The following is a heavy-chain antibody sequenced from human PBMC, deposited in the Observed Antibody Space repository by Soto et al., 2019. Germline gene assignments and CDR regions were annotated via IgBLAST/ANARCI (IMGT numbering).Heavy chain of an antibody. V-gene: IGHV2-5*02. J-gene: IGHJ3*01. CDR2: LYWDGDK. D-gene: IGHD4-17*01. Sequence: QITLKESGPTLVKPTQTLTLTCTFSGFSLTASGVAVGWIRQPPGKALEWLALLYWDGDKRYRPSLKSRLTIXKXTXXNQVVLTMTNMDPLDTATYYCAQRTRPQFTDAFALWGQGIMVTVSS. CDR3: AQRTRPQFTDAFAL. CDR1: GFSLTASGVA.